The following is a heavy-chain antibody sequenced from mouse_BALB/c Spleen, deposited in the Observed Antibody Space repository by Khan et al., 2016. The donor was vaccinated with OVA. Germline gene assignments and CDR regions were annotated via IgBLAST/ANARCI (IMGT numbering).Heavy chain of an antibody. V-gene: IGHV2-6-1*01. J-gene: IGHJ4*01. CDR2: IWTDGTT. CDR1: GFSLTNYG. CDR3: ARQPYYHDNIMDY. Sequence: QVQLKESGPGLAAPSQTLSITCTISGFSLTNYGVHWVRQPPGKGLEWLVVIWTDGTTTYYSSIISRLTIIKDNSQSKVFLKMNRLQTDNTAIYFGARQPYYHDNIMDYWGQGTSVTVSS. D-gene: IGHD2-10*01.